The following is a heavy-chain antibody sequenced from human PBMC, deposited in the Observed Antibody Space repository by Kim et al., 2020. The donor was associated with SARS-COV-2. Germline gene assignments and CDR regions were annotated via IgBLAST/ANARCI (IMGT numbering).Heavy chain of an antibody. D-gene: IGHD1-1*01. CDR1: GFTFDDYT. V-gene: IGHV3-43*01. CDR3: AKDEGLERRPGRLGYYYGMDV. CDR2: ISWDGGST. J-gene: IGHJ6*02. Sequence: GGSLRLSCAASGFTFDDYTMHWVRQAPGKGLEWVSLISWDGGSTYYADSVKGRFTISRDNSKNSLYLQMNSLRTEDTALYYCAKDEGLERRPGRLGYYYGMDVWGQGTTVTVSS.